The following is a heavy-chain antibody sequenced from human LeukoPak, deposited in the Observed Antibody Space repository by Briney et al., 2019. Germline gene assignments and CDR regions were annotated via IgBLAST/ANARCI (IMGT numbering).Heavy chain of an antibody. CDR2: ISGDGIAI. D-gene: IGHD6-25*01. V-gene: IGHV3-23*01. Sequence: GGSLRLSCVASEFTFSAYAMTWVRQAPRKGPEWVSAISGDGIAIYYANSVKGRFTLSRDNSKNTVYLQMNSLRAEDTAVYYCAKNLRNGIAAYEYWGQGTLVTVSS. CDR3: AKNLRNGIAAYEY. J-gene: IGHJ4*02. CDR1: EFTFSAYA.